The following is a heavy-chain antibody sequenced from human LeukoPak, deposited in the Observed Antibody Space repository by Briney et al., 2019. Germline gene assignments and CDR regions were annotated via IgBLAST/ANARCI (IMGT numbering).Heavy chain of an antibody. J-gene: IGHJ4*02. CDR1: GFTFSSYW. CDR2: IKQDGSEK. Sequence: GGSLRLSCAASGFTFSSYWMSWVRQAPGKGLEWVANIKQDGSEKYYVDSVTGRFTISRDNAKNSLYLQMNSLRAEDTAVYYCARDEPLVVVPAAVPIFDYWGQGTLVTVSS. CDR3: ARDEPLVVVPAAVPIFDY. D-gene: IGHD2-2*02. V-gene: IGHV3-7*01.